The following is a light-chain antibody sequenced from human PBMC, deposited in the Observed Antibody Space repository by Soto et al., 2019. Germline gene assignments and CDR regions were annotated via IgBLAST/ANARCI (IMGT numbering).Light chain of an antibody. CDR2: AAS. J-gene: IGKJ1*01. CDR1: QGIRND. Sequence: SSLSASAGDRVPITCRASQGIRNDLGWYQQKPGKAPKLLIYAASSLQSGVPSRFSGSGSGTDFTLTISSLQPEDFATYYCLQDYNYPWTFGQGTKVDIK. CDR3: LQDYNYPWT. V-gene: IGKV1-6*01.